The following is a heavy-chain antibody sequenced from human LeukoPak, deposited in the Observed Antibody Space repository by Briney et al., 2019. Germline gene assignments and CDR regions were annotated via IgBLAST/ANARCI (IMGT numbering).Heavy chain of an antibody. Sequence: QAGGSLRLSCVASGFSFSRFGMNWVRQAPGKGLEWISHISSTSGDVYYADSVRGRFTISRDNAKNTLFLQMNSLRAEDTAVYYCTRDFDFSSAIWGQGTLVTVSS. CDR2: ISSTSGDV. V-gene: IGHV3-48*01. CDR3: TRDFDFSSAI. D-gene: IGHD3-3*01. J-gene: IGHJ4*02. CDR1: GFSFSRFG.